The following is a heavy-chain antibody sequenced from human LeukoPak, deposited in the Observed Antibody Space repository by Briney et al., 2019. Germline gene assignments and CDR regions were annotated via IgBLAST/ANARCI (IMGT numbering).Heavy chain of an antibody. Sequence: PGGSLRLSCSAPGFTFSSYAMYWVRRAPGKGLEWVSAISGSGGSTYYADSVKGRFTISRDNSKNTLYLQMNSLRAEDTALYYCAKGVGESTDYWGQGTLVTVSS. CDR3: AKGVGESTDY. D-gene: IGHD3-16*01. CDR2: ISGSGGST. J-gene: IGHJ4*02. V-gene: IGHV3-23*01. CDR1: GFTFSSYA.